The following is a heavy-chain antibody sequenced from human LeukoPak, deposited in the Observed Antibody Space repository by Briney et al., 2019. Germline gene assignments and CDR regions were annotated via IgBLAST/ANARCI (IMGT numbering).Heavy chain of an antibody. CDR2: ISSSSSTI. Sequence: GGSLRLSCAASGFTFSSYSMNWVRQAPGKGLEWVSYISSSSSTIYYADSVKGRFTISRDNAKNSLYLQMNSLRDEDTAVYYCAKTGIAVAGTCFDYWGQGTLVTVSS. D-gene: IGHD6-19*01. J-gene: IGHJ4*02. CDR3: AKTGIAVAGTCFDY. CDR1: GFTFSSYS. V-gene: IGHV3-48*02.